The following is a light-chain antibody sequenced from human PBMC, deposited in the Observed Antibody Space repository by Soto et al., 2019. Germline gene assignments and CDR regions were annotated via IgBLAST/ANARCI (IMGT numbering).Light chain of an antibody. CDR1: QSLLHSNGYNY. CDR2: LGS. J-gene: IGKJ2*01. Sequence: DIVMTQSPLSLPVTPGEAASISCRSSQSLLHSNGYNYLNWYLQKPGQSPQLLIYLGSNRASGVSDRFSGSGSGTDFTLEISRVEAEDVGIYYCMQALQTPYTFGQGTQLEIK. V-gene: IGKV2-28*01. CDR3: MQALQTPYT.